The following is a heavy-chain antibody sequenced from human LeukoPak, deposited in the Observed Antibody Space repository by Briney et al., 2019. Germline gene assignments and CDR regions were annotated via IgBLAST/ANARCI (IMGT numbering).Heavy chain of an antibody. V-gene: IGHV5-51*01. CDR3: ARAETSRLDPFDF. J-gene: IGHJ4*02. CDR2: IYPDDSDT. Sequence: GESLKISCKASGYNFTSSWIGWVRQMPGKGLGCMGIIYPDDSDTRYSPSFQGQVTISADKSISTAYLQWSSLTASDTAMYYCARAETSRLDPFDFWGRGTLVTVSS. CDR1: GYNFTSSW.